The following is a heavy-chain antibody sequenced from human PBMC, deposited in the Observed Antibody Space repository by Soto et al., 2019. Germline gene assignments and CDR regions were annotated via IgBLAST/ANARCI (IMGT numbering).Heavy chain of an antibody. V-gene: IGHV1-46*03. CDR1: GYTFTSQN. J-gene: IGHJ4*02. CDR3: ASTLGACFHY. CDR2: INPSVGST. D-gene: IGHD1-26*01. Sequence: QVQLVQSGAEVKKPGASVKVSCKASGYTFTSQNMHWVRQAPGQGLEWMVAINPSVGSTTYAQTFEGRVTKTRVRSTIRVYMEVSSLRSEDTVVYYCASTLGACFHYRCQGTLLTVSS.